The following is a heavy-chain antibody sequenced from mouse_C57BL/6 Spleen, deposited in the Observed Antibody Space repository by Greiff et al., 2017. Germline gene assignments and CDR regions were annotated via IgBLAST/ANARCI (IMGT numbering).Heavy chain of an antibody. CDR1: GYTFTSYW. D-gene: IGHD1-1*01. J-gene: IGHJ1*03. CDR2: IDPSDSYT. V-gene: IGHV1-50*01. CDR3: ARSLTTVVATYWYFDV. Sequence: QVQLKESGAELVKPGASVKLSCKASGYTFTSYWMQWVKQRPGQGLEWIGEIDPSDSYTNYNQKFKGKATLTVDKSSSTAYMQLSSLTSEDSAVYYGARSLTTVVATYWYFDVWGTGTTVTVSS.